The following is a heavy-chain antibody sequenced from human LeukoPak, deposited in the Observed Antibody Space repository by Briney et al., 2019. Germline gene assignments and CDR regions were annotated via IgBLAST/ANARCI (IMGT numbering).Heavy chain of an antibody. CDR3: ARAGVSPDY. V-gene: IGHV3-21*01. D-gene: IGHD6-13*01. Sequence: GGSLRLSCAASGFSFSSYAMSWVRQAPGKGLEWVSSISSSSSYIYYADSVKGRFTISRDNAKNSLYLQMNSLRAEDTAAYYCARAGVSPDYWGQGTLVTVSS. J-gene: IGHJ4*02. CDR1: GFSFSSYA. CDR2: ISSSSSYI.